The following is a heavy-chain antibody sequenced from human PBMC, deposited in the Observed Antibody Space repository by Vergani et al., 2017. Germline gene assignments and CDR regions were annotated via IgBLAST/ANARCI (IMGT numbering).Heavy chain of an antibody. CDR2: INPSGGST. CDR3: ARASYYDILTGYAFDI. Sequence: QVQLVQSGAEVKKPGSSVKVSCKASGGTFSSYAISWVRQAPGQGLEWMGIINPSGGSTSYAQKFQGRVTMTRDTSTSTVYMELSSLRSEDTAVYYCARASYYDILTGYAFDIWGQGTMVTVSS. V-gene: IGHV1-46*01. CDR1: GGTFSSYA. J-gene: IGHJ3*02. D-gene: IGHD3-9*01.